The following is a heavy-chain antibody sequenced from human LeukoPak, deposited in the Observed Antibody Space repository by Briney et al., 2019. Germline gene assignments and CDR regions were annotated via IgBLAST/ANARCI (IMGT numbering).Heavy chain of an antibody. CDR2: IKRDETER. D-gene: IGHD3-10*02. CDR3: VRDVLFAVGDTFDI. J-gene: IGHJ3*02. CDR1: GLFFSTSG. V-gene: IGHV3-30*19. Sequence: PGGSLRLSCTASGLFFSTSGMHWVRQAPGKGLEWVAFIKRDETERWILDSVKGRFTISRDNSKNTLYLEMNTLRTEDTAVYYCVRDVLFAVGDTFDIWGQGTMVTVSS.